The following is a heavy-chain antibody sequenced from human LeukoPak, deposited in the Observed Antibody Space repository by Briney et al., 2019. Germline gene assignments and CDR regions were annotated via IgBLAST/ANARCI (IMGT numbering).Heavy chain of an antibody. J-gene: IGHJ4*02. D-gene: IGHD3-22*01. CDR2: IKQDGSEK. V-gene: IGHV3-7*01. CDR1: GFSFSRYW. Sequence: GGSLRLSCAASGFSFSRYWMSWVRQAPGKGLEWVANIKQDGSEKYYVESVKGRFTISRDNAKKTLYLQMNSLSAEDTAAYYCATDAFSFGSSGYGTINYWGQGALATVSS. CDR3: ATDAFSFGSSGYGTINY.